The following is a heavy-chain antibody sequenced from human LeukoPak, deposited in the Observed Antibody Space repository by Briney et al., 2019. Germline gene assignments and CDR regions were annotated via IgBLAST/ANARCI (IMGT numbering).Heavy chain of an antibody. D-gene: IGHD3-9*01. CDR1: GFTFSSYS. V-gene: IGHV3-23*01. J-gene: IGHJ4*02. Sequence: GGSLRLSCAASGFTFSSYSMNWVRQAPGKGLEWVSTISAGGGSTHYADSVKGRFTISRDNSKNTLYLQMNSLRAEDTAVYYCAGDGTDILTGYYRDYWGQGTLVTVSS. CDR3: AGDGTDILTGYYRDY. CDR2: ISAGGGST.